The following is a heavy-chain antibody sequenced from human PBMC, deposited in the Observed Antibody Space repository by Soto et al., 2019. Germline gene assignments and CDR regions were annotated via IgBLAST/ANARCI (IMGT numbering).Heavy chain of an antibody. J-gene: IGHJ4*02. CDR3: ARGGYFDSSNYLAY. Sequence: ASVKGAWKASGYTITSDGSNWGRQDPGRGLEWMGWINPGNGNTKYSQQFQGRVIIDRDTSASTAYMELSSLRSEDTAVYYCARGGYFDSSNYLAYWGLGTLVTVSS. CDR2: INPGNGNT. D-gene: IGHD3-22*01. V-gene: IGHV1-3*01. CDR1: GYTITSDG.